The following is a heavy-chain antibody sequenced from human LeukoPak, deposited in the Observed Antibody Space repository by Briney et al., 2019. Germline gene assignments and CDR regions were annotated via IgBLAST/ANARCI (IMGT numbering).Heavy chain of an antibody. V-gene: IGHV3-72*01. J-gene: IGHJ4*02. CDR1: GFTFSDHY. CDR2: VRHRADRYTT. Sequence: GGSLRLSCAASGFTFSDHYMDWVRQAPRKGLEWVGRVRHRADRYTTEYAASVKGRFTISRDDSKNSLYLQMSNLKTEDTAVYYCARGVAAGSLDYWGQGTLVTVSS. D-gene: IGHD2-15*01. CDR3: ARGVAAGSLDY.